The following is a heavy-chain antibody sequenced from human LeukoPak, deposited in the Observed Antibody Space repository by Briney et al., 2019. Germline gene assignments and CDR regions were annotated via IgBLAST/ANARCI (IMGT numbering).Heavy chain of an antibody. CDR3: ARRGITISGVLVYHYSGLDV. D-gene: IGHD3-3*01. CDR1: GFTFSSHW. Sequence: GGSLRLSCAGSGFTFSSHWLNWVRQAPGKGLEWVASIKDDGSEKHFLDSVNGRFAISRDNAKNSLYLQMSSLRAEDTAVYYCARRGITISGVLVYHYSGLDVWGQGTTVTVSS. CDR2: IKDDGSEK. V-gene: IGHV3-7*02. J-gene: IGHJ6*02.